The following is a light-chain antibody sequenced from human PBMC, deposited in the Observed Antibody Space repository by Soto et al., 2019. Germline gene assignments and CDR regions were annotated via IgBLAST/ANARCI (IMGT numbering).Light chain of an antibody. CDR3: QQYGSSPPWT. J-gene: IGKJ1*01. V-gene: IGKV3D-20*01. CDR1: QSVSSSY. Sequence: EIVLTQSPATLSLSPGERATLSCAASQSVSSSYLAWYQQKPGLAPRLLIYDASSRATGIPDRFSGSGSGTDFTLTSRGLEPEDFAVYYCQQYGSSPPWTFGQGTNVEIQ. CDR2: DAS.